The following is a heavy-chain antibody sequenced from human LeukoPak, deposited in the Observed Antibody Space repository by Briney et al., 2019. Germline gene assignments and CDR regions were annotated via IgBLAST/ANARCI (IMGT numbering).Heavy chain of an antibody. CDR2: IYYTGTT. CDR3: ARGFYDSSGYSNCFDP. J-gene: IGHJ5*02. Sequence: SETLSLTCTASGDSISSSYWSWIRQPPGKTLEWIGYIYYTGTTNYNPSLKSRVTMSIDTSKNQFSLNLNSVTAADTAVYYCARGFYDSSGYSNCFDPWDQGTLVTVSS. D-gene: IGHD3-22*01. CDR1: GDSISSSY. V-gene: IGHV4-59*01.